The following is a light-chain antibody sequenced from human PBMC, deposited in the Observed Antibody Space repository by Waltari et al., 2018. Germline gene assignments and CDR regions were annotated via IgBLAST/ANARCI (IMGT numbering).Light chain of an antibody. CDR2: KTS. Sequence: DIQIPKSPSTLSASVGDRVTITCRARQSIDTWLAWHQQKQGKAPKLLLYKTSTLESGVPSRFSGSGSGTEFTLTISSLQPDDFATYYCQQYSGYSTFGQGTKLEIK. J-gene: IGKJ2*01. V-gene: IGKV1-5*03. CDR3: QQYSGYST. CDR1: QSIDTW.